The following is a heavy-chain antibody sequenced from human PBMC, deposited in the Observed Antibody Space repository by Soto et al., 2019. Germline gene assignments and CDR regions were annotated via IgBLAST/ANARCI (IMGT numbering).Heavy chain of an antibody. V-gene: IGHV2-5*02. CDR1: GFSLTTEAVG. CDR3: AHLYWVAAGIRYYFDY. Sequence: QITLKESGPTLVKPTQTLTLTCTFSGFSLTTEAVGVGWIRQPPGKALEWLALISRDDDKRYSPALKSRLTITKDASRNQVVLTLTNMDPADTATYYCAHLYWVAAGIRYYFDYCGQGTLVTVSS. CDR2: ISRDDDK. J-gene: IGHJ4*02. D-gene: IGHD1-1*01.